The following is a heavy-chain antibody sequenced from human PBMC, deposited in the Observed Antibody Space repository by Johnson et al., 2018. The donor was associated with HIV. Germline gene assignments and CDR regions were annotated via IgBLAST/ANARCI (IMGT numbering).Heavy chain of an antibody. Sequence: VQLVESGGGLVEPGGSLRLSCAASGFTFNNAWMSWVRQAPGKGLEWVGRIKSKTDGGTTDYAAPVKGRFTISRDDSKNTLYLQMNSLRAEDTAVYYCARDSVILVDGAFDIWGQGTMVIVSS. CDR1: GFTFNNAW. J-gene: IGHJ3*02. D-gene: IGHD2-15*01. V-gene: IGHV3-15*01. CDR2: IKSKTDGGTT. CDR3: ARDSVILVDGAFDI.